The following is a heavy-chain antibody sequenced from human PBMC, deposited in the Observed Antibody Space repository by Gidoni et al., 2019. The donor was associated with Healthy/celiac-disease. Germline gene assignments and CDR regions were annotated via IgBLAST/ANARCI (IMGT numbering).Heavy chain of an antibody. CDR2: IYYSGST. J-gene: IGHJ3*02. CDR3: ARVRECYSIQCDAFDI. D-gene: IGHD2-21*01. CDR1: GCSISSYY. V-gene: IGHV4-59*01. Sequence: QVQLQESGPGLVKPSETLSLTCTVSGCSISSYYWSWIRQPPGKGLEWIGYIYYSGSTNYNPSLKSRVTISVDTSKNQFALKLSSVTAADTAVYYCARVRECYSIQCDAFDIWGQGTMVTVSS.